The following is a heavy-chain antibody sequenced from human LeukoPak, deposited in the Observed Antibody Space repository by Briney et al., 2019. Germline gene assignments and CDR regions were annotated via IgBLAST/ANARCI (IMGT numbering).Heavy chain of an antibody. CDR2: INHSGST. D-gene: IGHD3-22*01. J-gene: IGHJ4*02. V-gene: IGHV4-59*01. CDR1: GGSISSNY. CDR3: ARWPQGPTYYDDSSGYYKYFDC. Sequence: SETLSLTCTVSGGSISSNYWTWIRQPPGKGLEWIGEINHSGSTNYNPSLKSRVTISADTSKNQFSLKMSSVTAADTAVYYCARWPQGPTYYDDSSGYYKYFDCWGQGTLVTVSS.